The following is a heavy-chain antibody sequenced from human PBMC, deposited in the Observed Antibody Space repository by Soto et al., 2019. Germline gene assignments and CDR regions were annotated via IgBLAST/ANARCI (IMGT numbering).Heavy chain of an antibody. J-gene: IGHJ5*02. CDR3: ARGGDYDNWFDP. CDR2: ISAYNGNT. D-gene: IGHD4-17*01. CDR1: GYTFTSYG. Sequence: ASGEVAYKASGYTFTSYGISWVRQAPGQGLEWMGWISAYNGNTNYAQKLQGRVIMTTDTSTSTAHMELRSLRSDDTAVYYCARGGDYDNWFDPWGQGTLVTVSS. V-gene: IGHV1-18*04.